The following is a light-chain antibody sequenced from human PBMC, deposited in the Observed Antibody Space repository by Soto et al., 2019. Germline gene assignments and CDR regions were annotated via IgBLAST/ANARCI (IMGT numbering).Light chain of an antibody. J-gene: IGKJ1*01. CDR3: QQSYSTLRRT. V-gene: IGKV1-39*01. Sequence: DIQMTQSPSSLSASVGDRVTITCRASQSIVTYLNWYLQKPGKAPKLLIYAASNLQSGVPSRFSGSGSGTDFTLTISSLQPEDFATYYCQQSYSTLRRTFGQGTKVDIK. CDR1: QSIVTY. CDR2: AAS.